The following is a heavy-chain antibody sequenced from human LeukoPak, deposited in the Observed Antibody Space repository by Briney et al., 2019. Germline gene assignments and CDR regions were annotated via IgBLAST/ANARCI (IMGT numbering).Heavy chain of an antibody. CDR2: ISGSGSGGST. Sequence: GGSLRLSCAASGFTFSSYAMSWVRQAPGKGLEWVSAISGSGSGGSTYYADSVKGRFTISRDNSKNTLYLQMNSLRAEDTAVYYCAKSGYNRFDYWGQGTLVTVSS. CDR3: AKSGYNRFDY. D-gene: IGHD5-24*01. V-gene: IGHV3-23*01. CDR1: GFTFSSYA. J-gene: IGHJ4*02.